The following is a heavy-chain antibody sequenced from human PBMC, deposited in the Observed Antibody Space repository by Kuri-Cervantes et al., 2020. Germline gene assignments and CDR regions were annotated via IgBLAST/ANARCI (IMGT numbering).Heavy chain of an antibody. CDR2: IYHSGST. V-gene: IGHV4-34*01. J-gene: IGHJ2*01. D-gene: IGHD3-22*01. Sequence: ESLKISCAASGFTFSSYSMNWVRQAPGKGLEWIGEIYHSGSTNYNPSLKSRVTISVDTSKNQFSLKLSSVTAADTAVYYCASEGRYYDSSGYLWGRGTLVTVSS. CDR3: ASEGRYYDSSGYL. CDR1: GFTFSSYS.